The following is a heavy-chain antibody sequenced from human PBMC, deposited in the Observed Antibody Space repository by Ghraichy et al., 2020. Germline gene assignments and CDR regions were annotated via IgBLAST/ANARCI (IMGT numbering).Heavy chain of an antibody. CDR1: GGSISSGGYY. V-gene: IGHV4-31*03. CDR3: ARVVEEYYFDY. J-gene: IGHJ4*02. CDR2: IYYSGST. D-gene: IGHD3-3*01. Sequence: SETLSLTCTVSGGSISSGGYYWSWIRQHPGKGLEWIGYIYYSGSTYYDPSLKSRVTISVDTSKNQFSLKLSSVTAADTAVYYCARVVEEYYFDYWGQGTLVTVSS.